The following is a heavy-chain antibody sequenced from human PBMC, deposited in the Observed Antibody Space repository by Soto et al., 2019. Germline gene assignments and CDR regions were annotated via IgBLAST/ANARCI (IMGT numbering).Heavy chain of an antibody. CDR3: ARPYFLLAHKRGSSWPFDY. D-gene: IGHD6-13*01. Sequence: ASVQVSCKASGYTFTSYAMHWVHQAPGQRLEWMGWINAGNGNTKYSQKFQGRVTITRDTSASTAYMELSSLRSEDTAVYYCARPYFLLAHKRGSSWPFDYWGQGTLVTVSS. CDR2: INAGNGNT. J-gene: IGHJ4*02. CDR1: GYTFTSYA. V-gene: IGHV1-3*01.